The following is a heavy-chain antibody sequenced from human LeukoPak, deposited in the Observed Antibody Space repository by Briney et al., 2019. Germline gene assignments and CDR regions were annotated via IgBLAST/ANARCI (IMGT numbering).Heavy chain of an antibody. V-gene: IGHV3-23*01. CDR3: ARDLLGDSSGRFPDYYFDY. CDR2: LSGGGDST. J-gene: IGHJ4*02. D-gene: IGHD3-22*01. Sequence: GGSLRLSCGASGFTFSNYAMYWVRQAPGKGLEWVSGLSGGGDSTYYADSVKGRFTISRDNSKNTLYLQMNSLRAEDTAVYYCARDLLGDSSGRFPDYYFDYWGQGTLVTVSS. CDR1: GFTFSNYA.